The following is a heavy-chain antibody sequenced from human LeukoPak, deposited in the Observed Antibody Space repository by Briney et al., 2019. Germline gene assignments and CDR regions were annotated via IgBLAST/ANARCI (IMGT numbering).Heavy chain of an antibody. Sequence: GESLKTSCKGSGYSINNYWIGWVRQMPGKGLEWMGIIYPADSDIRYSPSFQGQVTISADKSTSTAYLQWSSLKASDTAMYYCASQEYCSGGSCYTWFDPWGQGTLVTVSS. CDR2: IYPADSDI. V-gene: IGHV5-51*01. CDR3: ASQEYCSGGSCYTWFDP. D-gene: IGHD2-15*01. J-gene: IGHJ5*02. CDR1: GYSINNYW.